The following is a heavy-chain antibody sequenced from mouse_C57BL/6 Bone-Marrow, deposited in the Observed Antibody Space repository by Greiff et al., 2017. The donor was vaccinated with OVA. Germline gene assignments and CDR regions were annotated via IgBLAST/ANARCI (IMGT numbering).Heavy chain of an antibody. CDR1: GFTFSNYW. CDR2: IRLKSDNYAT. CDR3: AKGYYGTDDY. J-gene: IGHJ2*01. V-gene: IGHV6-3*01. Sequence: EVKLMESGGGLVQPGGSMKLSCVASGFTFSNYWMNWVRQSPGKGLEWVAQIRLKSDNYATHYAVSVKGRFTIQRDDSKSFIYLQMNNLTAEDTGIYYCAKGYYGTDDYGGEGTTPTVSS. D-gene: IGHD1-1*01.